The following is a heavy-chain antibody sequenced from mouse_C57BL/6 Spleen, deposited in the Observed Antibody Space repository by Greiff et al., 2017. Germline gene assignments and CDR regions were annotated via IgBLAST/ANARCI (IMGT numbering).Heavy chain of an antibody. V-gene: IGHV5-17*01. Sequence: VESGGGLVKPGGSLKLSCAASGFTFSDYGMHWVRQAPEKGLEWVAYISSGSSTIYYADKVKGRFTISRDNAKNTLFLQMTSLRSEDTAMYYCARPHYYGSAWFAYWGQGTLVTVSA. J-gene: IGHJ3*01. D-gene: IGHD1-1*01. CDR3: ARPHYYGSAWFAY. CDR1: GFTFSDYG. CDR2: ISSGSSTI.